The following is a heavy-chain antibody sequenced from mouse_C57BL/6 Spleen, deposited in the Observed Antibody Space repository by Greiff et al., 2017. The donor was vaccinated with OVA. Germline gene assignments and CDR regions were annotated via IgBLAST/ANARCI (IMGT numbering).Heavy chain of an antibody. J-gene: IGHJ1*03. CDR2: INPNNGGT. CDR3: ARIFNWYFDV. V-gene: IGHV1-26*01. Sequence: EVKLQQSGPELVKPGASVKISCKASGYTFTDYYMNWVKQSHGKSLEWIGDINPNNGGTSYNQKFKGKATLTVDKSSSTAYMELRSLTSEDSAVYYCARIFNWYFDVWGTGTTVTVSS. CDR1: GYTFTDYY.